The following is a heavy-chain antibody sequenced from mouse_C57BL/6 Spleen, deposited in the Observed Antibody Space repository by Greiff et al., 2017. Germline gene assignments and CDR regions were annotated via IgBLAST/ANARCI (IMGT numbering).Heavy chain of an antibody. J-gene: IGHJ3*01. CDR3: AREGYSNYEAY. CDR1: GYTFTSYW. V-gene: IGHV1-52*01. CDR2: IDPSDSET. D-gene: IGHD2-5*01. Sequence: VQLQQPGAELVRPGSSVKLSCKASGYTFTSYWMHWVKQRPIQGLEWIGNIDPSDSETHYNQKFKDKATLTVDKSSSTAYMQLSSLTSEDSAVYYCAREGYSNYEAYWGQGTLVTVSA.